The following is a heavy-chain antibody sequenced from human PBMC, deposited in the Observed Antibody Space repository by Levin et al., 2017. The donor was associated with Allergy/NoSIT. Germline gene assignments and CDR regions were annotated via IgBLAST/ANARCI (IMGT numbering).Heavy chain of an antibody. V-gene: IGHV4-39*01. J-gene: IGHJ4*02. Sequence: SETLSLTCTVSGGSISSSSYYWGWIRQPPGKGLEWIGSIYYSGSTYYNPSLKSRVTISVDTSKNQFSLKLSSVTAADTAVYYCATLFGELLGRIFDYWGQGTLVTVSS. CDR2: IYYSGST. CDR1: GGSISSSSYY. D-gene: IGHD3-10*01. CDR3: ATLFGELLGRIFDY.